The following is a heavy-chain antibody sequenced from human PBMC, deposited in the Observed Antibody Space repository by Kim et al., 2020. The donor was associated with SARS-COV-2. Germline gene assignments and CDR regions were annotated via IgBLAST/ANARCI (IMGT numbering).Heavy chain of an antibody. D-gene: IGHD3-10*01. CDR1: GFTFSSYS. Sequence: GGSLRLSCAASGFTFSSYSMNWVRQAPGKGLEWVSSISSSSSYIYYADSVKGRFTISRDNAKNSLYLQMNSLRAEDTAVYYCARVTRSWYYGSGNAFDIWGQGTMVTVSS. V-gene: IGHV3-21*04. CDR3: ARVTRSWYYGSGNAFDI. CDR2: ISSSSSYI. J-gene: IGHJ3*02.